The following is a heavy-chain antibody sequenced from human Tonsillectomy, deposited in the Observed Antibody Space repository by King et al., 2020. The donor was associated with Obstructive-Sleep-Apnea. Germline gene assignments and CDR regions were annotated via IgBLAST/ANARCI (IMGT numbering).Heavy chain of an antibody. CDR1: GGSISSYY. Sequence: QLQESGPGLVKPSETLSLTCTVSGGSISSYYWSWIRQPPGKGLEWIGYIDYSGSTNYNPSLKSRVTISVDTSKNQFSLKLSSVTAADTAVYYCARRGYYGSGSGWFDPWGQGTLVTVSS. CDR2: IDYSGST. V-gene: IGHV4-59*01. D-gene: IGHD3-10*01. CDR3: ARRGYYGSGSGWFDP. J-gene: IGHJ5*02.